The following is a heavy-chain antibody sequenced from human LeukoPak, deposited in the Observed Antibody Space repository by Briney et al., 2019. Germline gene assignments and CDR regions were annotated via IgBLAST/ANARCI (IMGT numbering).Heavy chain of an antibody. CDR2: MNPNSGNT. CDR3: AIMLAAAGYFDY. J-gene: IGHJ4*02. CDR1: GYTFTSYD. D-gene: IGHD6-13*01. Sequence: ASVKVSCKASGYTFTSYDINWVRQATGQGLEWMGWMNPNSGNTGYAKKFQGRVTMTRNTSISTAYMELSSLRSEDTAVYYCAIMLAAAGYFDYWGQGTLVTVSS. V-gene: IGHV1-8*01.